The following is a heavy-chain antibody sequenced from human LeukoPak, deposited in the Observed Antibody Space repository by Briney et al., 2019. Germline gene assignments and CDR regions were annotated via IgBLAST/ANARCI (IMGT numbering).Heavy chain of an antibody. CDR3: ARTPLLWFGELWYYYYMDV. CDR1: GDSVSSNSAA. Sequence: SQTLSLTCAISGDSVSSNSAAWNWIRQSPSRGLEWLGRTYYRSKWYNDYAVSVKSRITINPDTSKNQFSLQLNSVTPEDTAVYYCARTPLLWFGELWYYYYMDVWGKGTTVTVSS. V-gene: IGHV6-1*01. J-gene: IGHJ6*03. D-gene: IGHD3-10*01. CDR2: TYYRSKWYN.